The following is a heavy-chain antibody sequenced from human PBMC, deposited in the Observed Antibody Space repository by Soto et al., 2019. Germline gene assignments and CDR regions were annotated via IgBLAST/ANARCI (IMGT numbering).Heavy chain of an antibody. CDR2: ISTYKGAP. CDR3: ARRLSVACCYYGLDG. V-gene: IGHV1-18*01. CDR1: GYTFSRSG. D-gene: IGHD2-15*01. Sequence: VQLVQSGAEVKKPGASVKVSCKASGYTFSRSGISSVRQAPGQGLERMGCISTYKGAPNYAQKVQGRVTMTTDSSSSAAVILVMSLRSDSAAVGYYARRLSVACCYYGLDGWGQGTTVTVSS. J-gene: IGHJ6*02.